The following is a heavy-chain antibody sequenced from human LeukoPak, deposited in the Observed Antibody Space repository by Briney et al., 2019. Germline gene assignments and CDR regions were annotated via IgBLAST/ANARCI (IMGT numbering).Heavy chain of an antibody. D-gene: IGHD3-9*01. CDR1: GFTFSSYG. CDR2: IRYDGSSK. J-gene: IGHJ4*02. Sequence: PGGSLRLSCAASGFTFSSYGMHWVRQAPGKGLEWVAFIRYDGSSKFYADSVKARFTISRDNSGNTVYLQMNSLRAEDTALYYCSKDPGPDYDILTVWGQGTLVTVSS. CDR3: SKDPGPDYDILTV. V-gene: IGHV3-30*02.